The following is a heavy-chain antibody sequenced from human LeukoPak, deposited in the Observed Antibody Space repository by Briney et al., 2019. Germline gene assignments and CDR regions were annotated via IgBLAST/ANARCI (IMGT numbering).Heavy chain of an antibody. D-gene: IGHD3-10*01. J-gene: IGHJ4*02. CDR3: AKEQASSRMVGKNFDY. Sequence: GGSLRLSCAASGFTFSSYAMSWVRQAAGKGLEWVSAISGSGGSTYYADSVKGRFTISRDNSKNTLYLQMNSLRAEDTAVYYCAKEQASSRMVGKNFDYWGQGTLVTVSS. V-gene: IGHV3-23*01. CDR2: ISGSGGST. CDR1: GFTFSSYA.